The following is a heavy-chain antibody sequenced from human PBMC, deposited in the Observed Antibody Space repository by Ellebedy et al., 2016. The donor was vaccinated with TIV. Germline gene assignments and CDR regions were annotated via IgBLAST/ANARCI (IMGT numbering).Heavy chain of an antibody. CDR3: AKEYYDDTSGYYYPRHYYYYAMDL. CDR1: EFAFSAYS. V-gene: IGHV3-23*01. J-gene: IGHJ6*02. D-gene: IGHD3-22*01. Sequence: GGSLRLSXVASEFAFSAYSMTWVRQAPGRGLEWVSTISGSGASTFYVDSVKGRFTISRDGNRLYLQMSSLRAEDTAIYYCAKEYYDDTSGYYYPRHYYYYAMDLWGQGTTVTVSS. CDR2: ISGSGAST.